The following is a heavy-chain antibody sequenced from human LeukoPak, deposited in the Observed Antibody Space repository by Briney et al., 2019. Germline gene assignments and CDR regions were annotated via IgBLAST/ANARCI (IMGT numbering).Heavy chain of an antibody. CDR3: AKRYCSGAICYHAFDV. CDR1: GFTFSNFD. D-gene: IGHD2-15*01. J-gene: IGHJ3*01. CDR2: IATTGAT. Sequence: GGSLRLSCAASGFTFSNFDIHWVRQGTGKGLEWFSAIATTGATYYLGSVKGRFTVSRENAKSSLYLQMNNLRAGDTAVYYCAKRYCSGAICYHAFDVWGQGTMVTVSS. V-gene: IGHV3-13*01.